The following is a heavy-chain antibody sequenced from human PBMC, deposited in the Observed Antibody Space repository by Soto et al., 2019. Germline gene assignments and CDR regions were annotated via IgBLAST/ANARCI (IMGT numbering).Heavy chain of an antibody. J-gene: IGHJ4*02. D-gene: IGHD6-19*01. V-gene: IGHV3-33*01. CDR3: ARDRYSSGWYDLDY. CDR1: GFTFSSYG. Sequence: QVQLVDSGGGVVQPGRSLRLSCAASGFTFSSYGMHWVRQAPGKGLEWVAVIWYDGSYKYYADSVKGRFTISRDNSKHTLYLQMNSLRAEDTAVYYCARDRYSSGWYDLDYWGQGTLVTVSS. CDR2: IWYDGSYK.